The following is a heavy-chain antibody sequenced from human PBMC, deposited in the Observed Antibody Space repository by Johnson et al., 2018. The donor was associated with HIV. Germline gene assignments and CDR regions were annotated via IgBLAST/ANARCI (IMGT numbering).Heavy chain of an antibody. Sequence: VQLVESGGGLIQPGGSLRLSCTASGFTFSSYAMSWVRQAPGKGLEWVSGISGSGGSTNYADSVKGRFTISRDNSKNTLYLQMNSLRAEDTALYYCARDHLSSRGAFDIWGQGTMVTVSS. J-gene: IGHJ3*02. D-gene: IGHD6-13*01. CDR2: ISGSGGST. V-gene: IGHV3-23*04. CDR1: GFTFSSYA. CDR3: ARDHLSSRGAFDI.